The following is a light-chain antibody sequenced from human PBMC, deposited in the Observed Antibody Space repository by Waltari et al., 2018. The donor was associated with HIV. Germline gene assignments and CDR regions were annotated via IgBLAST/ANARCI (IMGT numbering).Light chain of an antibody. Sequence: EVVMRQTPATLSVAPGERLTTSCRASKRVGDSLAWYQQKPGQTRRLFVYGASARFTSVPARFSGSGSGTEFTLTVTSLQSEDFAFYYCLQYGSWPWTFGQGTKVEIK. CDR2: GAS. CDR3: LQYGSWPWT. CDR1: KRVGDS. V-gene: IGKV3-15*01. J-gene: IGKJ1*01.